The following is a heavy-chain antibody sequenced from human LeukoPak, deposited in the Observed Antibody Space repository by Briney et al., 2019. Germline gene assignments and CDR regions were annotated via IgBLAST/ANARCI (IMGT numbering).Heavy chain of an antibody. Sequence: TPSETLSLTCTVSGGSIGSDYWTWIRQPPGKGLEYIGYIYYTGGTNYNPSLKSRVTMSVDTSKNQFSLKLSSVTAADTAVYYCARGPVSCSSTSCYNPYYFDYWGQGTLVTVSS. CDR2: IYYTGGT. CDR3: ARGPVSCSSTSCYNPYYFDY. V-gene: IGHV4-59*12. CDR1: GGSIGSDY. J-gene: IGHJ4*02. D-gene: IGHD2-2*02.